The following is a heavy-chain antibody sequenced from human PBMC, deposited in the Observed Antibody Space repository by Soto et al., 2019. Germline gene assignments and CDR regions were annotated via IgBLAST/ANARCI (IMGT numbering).Heavy chain of an antibody. D-gene: IGHD3-10*01. J-gene: IGHJ6*02. V-gene: IGHV4-30-2*01. CDR3: ARDLYGSGRGCMDV. Sequence: SSQIGSTYYNPSLKSRVTISVDRSKNQFSLKLSSVTAADTAVYYWARDLYGSGRGCMDVWGQGTTVTVSS. CDR2: SSQIGST.